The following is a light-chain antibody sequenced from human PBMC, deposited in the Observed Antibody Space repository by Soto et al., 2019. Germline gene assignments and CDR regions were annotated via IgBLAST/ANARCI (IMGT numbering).Light chain of an antibody. Sequence: QSALTQPASMSGSPGQLITISCTGTSSDVVSYILVSWYQQHPGKAHELMIYEVSMGPSGVSIRLSGSKSGNTAFLTISGLKADDEADYYCCSYAGSSTPLIFGTGTKVTVL. CDR3: CSYAGSSTPLI. J-gene: IGLJ1*01. CDR2: EVS. V-gene: IGLV2-23*02. CDR1: SSDVVSYIL.